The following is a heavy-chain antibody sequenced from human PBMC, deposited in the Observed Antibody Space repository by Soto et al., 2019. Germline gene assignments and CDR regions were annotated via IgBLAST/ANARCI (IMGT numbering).Heavy chain of an antibody. CDR1: GFTFSDHY. V-gene: IGHV3-72*01. CDR3: ARAFYGSGSYSLDY. Sequence: EVQLVESGGGLVQPGGSLRLSCAASGFTFSDHYMDWVRQAPAKGLEWVGRTRNRANGYTTEYAASVKGRFTISRDDLKNSLYLQMNSLKIEDTAVYYCARAFYGSGSYSLDYWGQGALVTVSS. CDR2: TRNRANGYTT. J-gene: IGHJ4*02. D-gene: IGHD3-10*01.